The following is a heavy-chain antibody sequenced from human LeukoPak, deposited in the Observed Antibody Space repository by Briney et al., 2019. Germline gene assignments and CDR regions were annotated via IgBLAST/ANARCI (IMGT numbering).Heavy chain of an antibody. V-gene: IGHV4-34*01. Sequence: SETLSLTCTVSGGSIRRYYWSWIRQPPGKGLEWIGEINHSGSTNYNPSLKSRVTISVDTSKNQFSLKLSSVTAADTAVYYCARGLSRIAVAGNNWFDPWGQGTLVTVSS. J-gene: IGHJ5*02. CDR1: GGSIRRYY. CDR3: ARGLSRIAVAGNNWFDP. CDR2: INHSGST. D-gene: IGHD6-19*01.